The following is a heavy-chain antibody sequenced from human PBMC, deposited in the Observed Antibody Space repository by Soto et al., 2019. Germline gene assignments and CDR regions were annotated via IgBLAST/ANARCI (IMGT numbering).Heavy chain of an antibody. CDR3: AATPCY. D-gene: IGHD2-15*01. CDR1: GGSISSYY. V-gene: IGHV4-59*01. Sequence: QVQLQESGPGLVKPSETLSLTCTVSGGSISSYYWNWIRQPPGKGLEWIGYIYSSGSTNYNPSLKGRVTMSLDTSKNQVSLNVTSVTAADTAVYYCAATPCYWGQGRLVTVSS. J-gene: IGHJ4*02. CDR2: IYSSGST.